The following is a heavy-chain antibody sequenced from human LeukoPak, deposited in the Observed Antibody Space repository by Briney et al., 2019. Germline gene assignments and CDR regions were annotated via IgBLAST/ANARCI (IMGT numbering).Heavy chain of an antibody. J-gene: IGHJ4*02. CDR1: GYTFTMYY. CDR3: ATRDGCGGGDCYDEYYFDY. D-gene: IGHD2-21*02. V-gene: IGHV1-18*04. CDR2: ISAYNGNT. Sequence: GASVKVSCKASGYTFTMYYIHWVRQAPGQGLEWMGWISAYNGNTNYAQKLQGRVTMTTDTSTSTAYMELRSLRSDDTAVYYCATRDGCGGGDCYDEYYFDYWGQGTLVTVSS.